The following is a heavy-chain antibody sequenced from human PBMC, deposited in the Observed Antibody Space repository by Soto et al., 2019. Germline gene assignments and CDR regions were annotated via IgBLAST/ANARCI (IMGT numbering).Heavy chain of an antibody. D-gene: IGHD1-1*01. CDR3: ARDLEGPFDY. CDR1: GFTFSYYG. V-gene: IGHV3-33*01. CDR2: IWYDGSNK. J-gene: IGHJ4*02. Sequence: QVQLVESGGGVVQPGRSLRLSCAASGFTFSYYGMHWVRQAPGKGLEWVAVIWYDGSNKYYADSVKGRFTISRDNSKNTLYLQRNSLRAEDTAVYYCARDLEGPFDYWGQGTLVTVSS.